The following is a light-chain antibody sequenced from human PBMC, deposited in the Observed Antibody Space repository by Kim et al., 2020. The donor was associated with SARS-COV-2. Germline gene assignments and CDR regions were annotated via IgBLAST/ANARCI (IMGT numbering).Light chain of an antibody. CDR1: SSNIGSNF. V-gene: IGLV1-47*01. CDR3: AAWDDSLSGSV. CDR2: RNN. J-gene: IGLJ2*01. Sequence: QSVLTQPPSASGTPGQRVTISCSGSSSNIGSNFVYWYQQLPGTAPKLLIYRNNQRPSGVPDRFSGSKSGTSASLAISGLRPEDEADYYCAAWDDSLSGSVFGGGTKLTVL.